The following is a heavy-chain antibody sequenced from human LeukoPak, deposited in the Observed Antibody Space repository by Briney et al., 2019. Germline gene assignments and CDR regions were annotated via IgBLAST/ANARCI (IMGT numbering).Heavy chain of an antibody. J-gene: IGHJ6*03. V-gene: IGHV4-59*11. D-gene: IGHD2-15*01. CDR2: IYDSGST. CDR3: ARRYCSGGSCYPYYYYYMDV. Sequence: SETLSLTCTVSGGYLGSHYWTWIRQPPGKGLEWVGYIYDSGSTYYHPSLKSRVTISVDTSKNQFSLKLSSVTAADTAVYYCARRYCSGGSCYPYYYYYMDVWGKGTTVTVSS. CDR1: GGYLGSHY.